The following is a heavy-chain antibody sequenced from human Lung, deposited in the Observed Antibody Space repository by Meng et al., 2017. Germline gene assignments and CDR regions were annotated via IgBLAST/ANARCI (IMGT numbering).Heavy chain of an antibody. CDR1: GGSFSDYY. V-gene: IGHV4-34*01. CDR2: INHSGST. J-gene: IGHJ4*02. D-gene: IGHD4-11*01. Sequence: QVHLTQWGAGPLKPSETLSLTCVVSGGSFSDYYWSWIRQPPGKGLEWIGEINHSGSTNYNPSLESRATISVDTSQNNLSLKLSSVTAADSAVYYCARGPTTMAHDFDYWGQGTLVTVSS. CDR3: ARGPTTMAHDFDY.